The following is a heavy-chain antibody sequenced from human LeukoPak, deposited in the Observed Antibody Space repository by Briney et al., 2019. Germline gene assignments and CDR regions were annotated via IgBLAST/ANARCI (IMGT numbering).Heavy chain of an antibody. D-gene: IGHD5-12*01. Sequence: PSETLSLTCSVSGASIRSYFWSWIRQSPGKGLEWIGYVYDNDISNFNPSLESRVTILVDRSKSQFSLKLRSVTAADTAVYYCARGLVLATDDAFDIWGPGTMVAVSS. V-gene: IGHV4-59*01. CDR3: ARGLVLATDDAFDI. CDR2: VYDNDIS. CDR1: GASIRSYF. J-gene: IGHJ3*02.